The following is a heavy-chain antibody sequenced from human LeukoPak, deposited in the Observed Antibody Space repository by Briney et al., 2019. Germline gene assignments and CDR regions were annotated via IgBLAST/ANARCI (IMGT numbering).Heavy chain of an antibody. J-gene: IGHJ3*02. Sequence: PGRSLRLSCAASGFTFDDYAMHWVRQAPGKGLEWVSGINWNGGNIGYADSVKGRFTISRDNAKNSLYLQMNSLRVEDTALYYCAKDQYGSGSLYAFDIWGQGTMVTVSS. CDR1: GFTFDDYA. CDR3: AKDQYGSGSLYAFDI. CDR2: INWNGGNI. V-gene: IGHV3-9*01. D-gene: IGHD3-10*01.